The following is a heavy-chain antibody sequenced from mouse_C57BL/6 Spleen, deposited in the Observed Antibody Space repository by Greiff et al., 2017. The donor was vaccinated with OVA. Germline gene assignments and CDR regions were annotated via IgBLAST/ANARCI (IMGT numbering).Heavy chain of an antibody. Sequence: QVQLQQPGAELVRPGSSVKLSCKASGYTFTSYWMHWVKQRPIQGLEWIGNIDPSDSETHYNQKFKDKATLTVDKSSSTAYMQLSSLTSEDSAVYYCAREGYYGSSEGFAYWGQGTLVTVSA. V-gene: IGHV1-52*01. CDR1: GYTFTSYW. CDR3: AREGYYGSSEGFAY. D-gene: IGHD1-1*01. J-gene: IGHJ3*01. CDR2: IDPSDSET.